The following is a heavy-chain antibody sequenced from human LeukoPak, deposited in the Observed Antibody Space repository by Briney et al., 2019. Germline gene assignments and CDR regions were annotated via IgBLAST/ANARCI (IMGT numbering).Heavy chain of an antibody. Sequence: ASVKVSCKASGYTFTGYYMHWVRQAPEQGLEWMGWINPNSGGTNYAQKFQGRVTMTRDTSISTVYMELSRLRSDDTAVYYCARGRIYCSGGSCYVALSYFDYWGQGTLVTVSS. CDR1: GYTFTGYY. CDR2: INPNSGGT. D-gene: IGHD2-15*01. CDR3: ARGRIYCSGGSCYVALSYFDY. V-gene: IGHV1-2*02. J-gene: IGHJ4*02.